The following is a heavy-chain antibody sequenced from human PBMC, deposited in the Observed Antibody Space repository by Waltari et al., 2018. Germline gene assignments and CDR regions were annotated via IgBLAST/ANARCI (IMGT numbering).Heavy chain of an antibody. D-gene: IGHD2-2*01. V-gene: IGHV3-7*01. J-gene: IGHJ4*02. Sequence: EVQLVESGGGLFQPGGSLRLSCGASGFPFSWYWMSWVRQTPGKGLEWVANINYDGSQKYYVDSVKGRFTISRDNAKNSVYLQMNSLRVEDTAVYYCAKSRGFEYWGQGSLITVSS. CDR2: INYDGSQK. CDR3: AKSRGFEY. CDR1: GFPFSWYW.